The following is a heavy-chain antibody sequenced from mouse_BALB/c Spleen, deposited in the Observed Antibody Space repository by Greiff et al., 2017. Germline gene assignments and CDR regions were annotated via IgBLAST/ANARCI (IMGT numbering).Heavy chain of an antibody. CDR3: VEGDDYWYFDV. CDR1: GFNIKDTY. V-gene: IGHV14-3*02. J-gene: IGHJ1*01. D-gene: IGHD2-3*01. CDR2: IDPANGNT. Sequence: EVQLQQSGAELVKPGASVKLSCTASGFNIKDTYMHWVKQRPEQGLEWIGRIDPANGNTKYDPKFQGKATITADTSSNTAYLQLSSLTSEDTAVYYCVEGDDYWYFDVWGAGTTVTVSS.